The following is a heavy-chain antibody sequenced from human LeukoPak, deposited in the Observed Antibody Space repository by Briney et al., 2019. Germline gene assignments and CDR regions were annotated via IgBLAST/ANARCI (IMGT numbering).Heavy chain of an antibody. V-gene: IGHV3-53*01. CDR3: ARAQWLAPLDY. CDR1: GFTFSSNC. J-gene: IGHJ4*02. CDR2: IYSGGST. Sequence: PGGSLRLSCVASGFTFSSNCMSWVRQAPGKGLEWVSVIYSGGSTYYADSVKGRFTISRDNSKNTLYLQMNSLRAEDTAVYYCARAQWLAPLDYWGQGTQVTVSS. D-gene: IGHD6-19*01.